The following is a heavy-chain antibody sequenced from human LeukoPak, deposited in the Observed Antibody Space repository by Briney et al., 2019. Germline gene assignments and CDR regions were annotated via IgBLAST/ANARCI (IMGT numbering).Heavy chain of an antibody. D-gene: IGHD3-10*01. CDR3: ASHRRSHGSEY. V-gene: IGHV4-59*01. CDR1: GGSFEHYF. CDR2: VYYSGST. J-gene: IGHJ4*02. Sequence: SETLSLTCTVSGGSFEHYFWSWIRQPPGKGLEWIGYVYYSGSTDYSPSLKGRLTISADTSKNQFSLRLSSVTAADTAVYYCASHRRSHGSEYWGQGTLVTVSS.